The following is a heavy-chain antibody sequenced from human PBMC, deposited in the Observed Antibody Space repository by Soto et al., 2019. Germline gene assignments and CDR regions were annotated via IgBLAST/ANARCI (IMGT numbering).Heavy chain of an antibody. D-gene: IGHD3-10*01. CDR3: ARGGEGGHAFDI. Sequence: SETXSLTGTFSVGSISSGDYYWSWIRQPPGKGLEWIGYIYYSGSTYYNPSLKSRVTISVDTSKNQFSLKLSSVTAADTDVYYCARGGEGGHAFDIWGQGTMVTVSS. CDR2: IYYSGST. CDR1: VGSISSGDYY. J-gene: IGHJ3*02. V-gene: IGHV4-30-4*01.